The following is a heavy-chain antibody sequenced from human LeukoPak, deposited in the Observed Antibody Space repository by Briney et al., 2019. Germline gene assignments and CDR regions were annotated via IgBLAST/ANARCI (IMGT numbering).Heavy chain of an antibody. CDR1: GGSISSSSYY. CDR3: ATQRRYQLLSFDYYYYYMDV. V-gene: IGHV4-39*01. J-gene: IGHJ6*03. Sequence: SETLSLTCTVSGGSISSSSYYWGWIRQPPGKGLEWIGSIYYSGSTYYNPSLKSRVTISVDTSKNQFSLKLTSVTAVDTAVYYCATQRRYQLLSFDYYYYYMDVWGKGTTVTVSS. D-gene: IGHD2-2*01. CDR2: IYYSGST.